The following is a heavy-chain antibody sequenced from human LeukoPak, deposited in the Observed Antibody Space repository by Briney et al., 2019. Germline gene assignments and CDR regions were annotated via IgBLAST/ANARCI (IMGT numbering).Heavy chain of an antibody. CDR1: GGSISSSSYY. V-gene: IGHV4-61*05. CDR2: IYYSGST. D-gene: IGHD5-12*01. J-gene: IGHJ4*02. Sequence: SETLSLTCTVSGGSISSSSYYWGWIRQPPGKGLEWIGHIYYSGSTNYNPSLKSRVTISVDTSKNQFSLKLSSVTAADTAVYYCARHSGYDWGFDYWGQGTLVTVSS. CDR3: ARHSGYDWGFDY.